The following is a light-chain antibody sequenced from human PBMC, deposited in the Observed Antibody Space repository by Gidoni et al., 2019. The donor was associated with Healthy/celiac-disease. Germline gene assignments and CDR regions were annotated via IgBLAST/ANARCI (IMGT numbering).Light chain of an antibody. J-gene: IGKJ3*01. CDR2: VAS. Sequence: EIVMTQSPATLSVSPVDRATLSFSASQSVSSNLSGYQQQPGQAPRLLIYVASTRATGIPSRFSGSGSWTEFTLTISSLQSEDFAVYSCQQYNNWPFTFGPRTKVDIK. CDR1: QSVSSN. CDR3: QQYNNWPFT. V-gene: IGKV3-15*01.